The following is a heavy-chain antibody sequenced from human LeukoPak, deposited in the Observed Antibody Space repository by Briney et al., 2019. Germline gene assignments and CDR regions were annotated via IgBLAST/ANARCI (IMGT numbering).Heavy chain of an antibody. V-gene: IGHV3-21*01. CDR2: ISSSGSYI. J-gene: IGHJ6*03. D-gene: IGHD1-26*01. CDR1: GFTFSSYS. CDR3: ARDQEGATFNYYYYMDV. Sequence: PGGSLRLSCAASGFTFSSYSMNWVRQAPGKGLEWVSSISSSGSYIYDADSMKGRFTISRDNAKNSLYLQMNSLRAEDTAVYYCARDQEGATFNYYYYMDVWGKGTTVTVSS.